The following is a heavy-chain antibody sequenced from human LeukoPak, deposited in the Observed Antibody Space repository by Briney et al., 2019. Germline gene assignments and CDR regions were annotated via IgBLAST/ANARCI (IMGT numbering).Heavy chain of an antibody. D-gene: IGHD2-2*02. CDR3: ARRDCSSTSCYIPGAFDI. J-gene: IGHJ3*02. CDR1: GGSFSGHS. V-gene: IGHV4-34*01. Sequence: SETLSLTCAVYGGSFSGHSWSWIRQAPGKGLEWIGEINHSGSTNYNPSLKSRVTISVDTSKNQFSLKLSSVTAADTAVYYCARRDCSSTSCYIPGAFDIWGQGTMVTVSS. CDR2: INHSGST.